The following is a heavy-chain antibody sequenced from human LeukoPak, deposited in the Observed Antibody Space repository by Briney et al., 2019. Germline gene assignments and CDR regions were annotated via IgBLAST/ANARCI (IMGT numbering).Heavy chain of an antibody. D-gene: IGHD2-15*01. V-gene: IGHV1-18*01. CDR1: GYTFTSYG. CDR2: ISAYNGNT. J-gene: IGHJ5*02. Sequence: GASVKVSCKASGYTFTSYGISWVRQAPGQGLEWMGWISAYNGNTNYAQKLQGRVTMTTDTSTSTAYMELRSLRSDDTAVYYCARDLRRIVVVVAATNWFDPWGQGTLVTVSS. CDR3: ARDLRRIVVVVAATNWFDP.